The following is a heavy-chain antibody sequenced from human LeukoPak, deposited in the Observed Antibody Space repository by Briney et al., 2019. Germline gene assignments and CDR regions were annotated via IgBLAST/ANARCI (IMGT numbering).Heavy chain of an antibody. D-gene: IGHD6-19*01. V-gene: IGHV4-4*07. Sequence: SETLSLTCTVSVGSISSYYWSWIRQPAGKGLEWIGRIYTSGSTNYNPSLKSRVTMSVDTSKNQFSLKLSSVTAADTAVYYCARMVDSSGWYYYYYYMDVWGKGTTVTVSS. J-gene: IGHJ6*03. CDR1: VGSISSYY. CDR2: IYTSGST. CDR3: ARMVDSSGWYYYYYYMDV.